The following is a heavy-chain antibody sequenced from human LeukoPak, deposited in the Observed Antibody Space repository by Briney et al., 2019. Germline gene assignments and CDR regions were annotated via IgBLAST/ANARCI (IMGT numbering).Heavy chain of an antibody. CDR3: ATRVSNCGGDCYSYRNAFDI. V-gene: IGHV1-46*01. CDR2: INPSGGST. J-gene: IGHJ3*02. Sequence: ASVKVSCKASGYTFTGYYMHWVRQAPGQGLEWMGIINPSGGSTSYAQKFQGRVTMTRDTSTSTVYMELSSLRSEDTAVYYCATRVSNCGGDCYSYRNAFDIWGQGTMVTVSS. CDR1: GYTFTGYY. D-gene: IGHD2-21*01.